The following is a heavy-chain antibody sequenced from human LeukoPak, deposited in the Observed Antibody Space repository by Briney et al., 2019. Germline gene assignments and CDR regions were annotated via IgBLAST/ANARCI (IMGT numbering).Heavy chain of an antibody. Sequence: SETLSLTCVVSGGSISSNTWWSWVRRPPNKGLEWIGEIYRSGSTNYNPSLKSRVSMSIDKSKNQFSLKLSSVTAADTAVYYWARAVQLERPPPLIGYYYMDVWGKGTTVTVSS. CDR1: GGSISSNTW. D-gene: IGHD1-1*01. V-gene: IGHV4-4*02. CDR2: IYRSGST. CDR3: ARAVQLERPPPLIGYYYMDV. J-gene: IGHJ6*03.